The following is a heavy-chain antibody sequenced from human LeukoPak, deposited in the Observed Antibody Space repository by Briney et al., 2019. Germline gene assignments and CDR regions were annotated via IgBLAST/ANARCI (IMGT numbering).Heavy chain of an antibody. D-gene: IGHD6-19*01. CDR2: IIPISGTA. Sequence: SSVKVSCXASGGTFSSYAISWVRQAPGQGLEWMGWIIPISGTANYAQKFQGRVTITADESTSTAYMELSSLRSEDTAVYYCARSPLAVAGYSYYMDVWGKGTTVTVSS. V-gene: IGHV1-69*01. CDR1: GGTFSSYA. CDR3: ARSPLAVAGYSYYMDV. J-gene: IGHJ6*03.